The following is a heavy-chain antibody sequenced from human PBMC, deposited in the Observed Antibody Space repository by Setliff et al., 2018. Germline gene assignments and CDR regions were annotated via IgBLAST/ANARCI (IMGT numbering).Heavy chain of an antibody. CDR1: GDSISNTGCY. CDR3: AGRDYSGGDS. J-gene: IGHJ5*01. Sequence: PSETLSLTCIVAGDSISNTGCYWGWIRQPPGKGLEWIGRIYNSGTTNYNPSLKSRVTISADTSNNSFSLNLFSVTAADTAVYYCAGRDYSGGDSWGHGTLVTVSS. V-gene: IGHV4-39*02. CDR2: IYNSGTT. D-gene: IGHD4-4*01.